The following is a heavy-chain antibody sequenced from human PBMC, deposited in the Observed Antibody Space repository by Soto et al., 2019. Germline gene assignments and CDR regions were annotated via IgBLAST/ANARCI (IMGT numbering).Heavy chain of an antibody. CDR3: AKDIGGYSYGYVEYYYYGMDV. D-gene: IGHD5-18*01. CDR1: GCTFSSYG. Sequence: PGGSRRLSCATSGCTFSSYGMHWVRQVPGKGLEWVAVISYDGSNKYYADSVKGRFTVSRDNSKNTLYLQVSSLRAEDTAVYYCAKDIGGYSYGYVEYYYYGMDVWGQGATVTVSS. CDR2: ISYDGSNK. V-gene: IGHV3-30*18. J-gene: IGHJ6*02.